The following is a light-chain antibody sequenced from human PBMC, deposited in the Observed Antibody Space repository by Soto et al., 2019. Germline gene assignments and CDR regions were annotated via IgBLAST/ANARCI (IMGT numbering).Light chain of an antibody. CDR2: DAS. Sequence: DIQMTQSPSTLSASIGDRVTITCRASQSITTFLAWYQQKPGKAPQILIYDASKLEPGVPSRLSGGGSGTEFTVTLSSLQPDDFATYYCQQYSTYPLTFGGGTRVEIK. V-gene: IGKV1-5*01. CDR1: QSITTF. CDR3: QQYSTYPLT. J-gene: IGKJ4*01.